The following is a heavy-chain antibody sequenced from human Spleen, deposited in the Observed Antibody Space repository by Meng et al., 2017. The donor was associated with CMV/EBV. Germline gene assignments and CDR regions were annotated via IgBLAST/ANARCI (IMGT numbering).Heavy chain of an antibody. Sequence: VRLVCAVVGWTQPGGSLRLSCAASGFTVSSNYMSWVRQAPAKGLEWVSAISGSGGSTYYADSVKGRFTISRDNSKNTLYLQMNSLRAEDTAVYYCARELSYGWGTYYFDYWGQRTLVTVAS. D-gene: IGHD5-18*01. V-gene: IGHV3-53*01. CDR1: GFTVSSNY. CDR3: ARELSYGWGTYYFDY. CDR2: ISGSGGST. J-gene: IGHJ4*02.